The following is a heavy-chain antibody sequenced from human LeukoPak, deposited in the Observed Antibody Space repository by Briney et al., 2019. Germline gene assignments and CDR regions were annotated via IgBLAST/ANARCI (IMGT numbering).Heavy chain of an antibody. V-gene: IGHV3-64*01. CDR1: GFTFSSYA. CDR3: ARGYDFWSGYWSHSDY. Sequence: GGSLRLSCAASGFTFSSYAMHWVRQAPGKGLEYVSAISSNGGSTYYANSVKGRFTISRDNSKNTLYLQMGSLRAEDMAAYYCARGYDFWSGYWSHSDYWGQGTLVTVSS. CDR2: ISSNGGST. D-gene: IGHD3-3*01. J-gene: IGHJ4*02.